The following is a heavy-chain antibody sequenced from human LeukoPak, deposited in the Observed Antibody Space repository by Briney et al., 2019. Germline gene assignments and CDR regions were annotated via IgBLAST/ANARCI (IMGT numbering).Heavy chain of an antibody. CDR1: GGTFSSYA. Sequence: SVKVSCKASGGTFSSYAISWVRQAPGQGLEWMGGIIPIFGTANYAQKFQGRVTITTDESTSTAYMELSSLRSEDTAVYYCARGVGAAAGTWDYWGQGTLVTVSS. V-gene: IGHV1-69*05. CDR3: ARGVGAAAGTWDY. D-gene: IGHD6-13*01. CDR2: IIPIFGTA. J-gene: IGHJ4*02.